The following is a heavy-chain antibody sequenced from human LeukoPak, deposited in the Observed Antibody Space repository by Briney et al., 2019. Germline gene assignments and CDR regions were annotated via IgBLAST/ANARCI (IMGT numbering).Heavy chain of an antibody. J-gene: IGHJ4*02. CDR2: INHSGST. V-gene: IGHV4-34*01. CDR3: ARCPFYCTNGVCYGASPLYFDY. Sequence: SETLSLTCAVYGGSFSGYYWSWIRQPPGKGLEWIGEINHSGSTNYNPSLKSRVTISVDTSKNQFSLKLSSVTAADTAVYYCARCPFYCTNGVCYGASPLYFDYWGQGTLVTVSS. CDR1: GGSFSGYY. D-gene: IGHD2-8*01.